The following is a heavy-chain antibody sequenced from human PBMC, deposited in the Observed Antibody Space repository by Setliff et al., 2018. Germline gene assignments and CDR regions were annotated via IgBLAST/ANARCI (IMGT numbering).Heavy chain of an antibody. D-gene: IGHD3-16*01. CDR2: IYVSTGST. V-gene: IGHV4-61*10. CDR3: SRFGLYYEAVYGGGDYYYYGMDV. J-gene: IGHJ6*02. Sequence: PSETLSLTCTVSGDSISSGIYHWSWIRQSAGKGLEWIGRIYVSTGSTNYSPSLKSRVSISVDTSKNQFSLKLSSVTAADTAVYYCSRFGLYYEAVYGGGDYYYYGMDVWGQGTMVTVSS. CDR1: GDSISSGIYH.